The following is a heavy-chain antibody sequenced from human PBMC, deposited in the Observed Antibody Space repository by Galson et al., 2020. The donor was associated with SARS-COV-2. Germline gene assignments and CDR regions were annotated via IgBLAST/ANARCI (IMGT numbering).Heavy chain of an antibody. Sequence: KIGESLKISCAASGFTLGDYYMTWIRQAPGKGLEWVSYISSSGSYTDYADSVKGRFTISRDNAKNSLYLQVNSLRAEDTAVYYCARDRIATRRILDYWGQGTLVTVSS. CDR3: ARDRIATRRILDY. CDR2: ISSSGSYT. V-gene: IGHV3-11*06. J-gene: IGHJ4*02. D-gene: IGHD6-6*01. CDR1: GFTLGDYY.